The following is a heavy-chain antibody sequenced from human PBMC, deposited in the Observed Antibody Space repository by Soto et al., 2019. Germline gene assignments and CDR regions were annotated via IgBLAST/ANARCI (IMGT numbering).Heavy chain of an antibody. Sequence: SETLSLTCAVYGGSFSGYYWSWIRQPPGKGLEWIGEINHSGSTNYNPSLKSRVTISVDTSKNQFSLKLSSVTAADTAVYYCARTYYYGSGSYPWGQGTLVTVSS. J-gene: IGHJ5*02. V-gene: IGHV4-34*01. CDR2: INHSGST. CDR1: GGSFSGYY. D-gene: IGHD3-10*01. CDR3: ARTYYYGSGSYP.